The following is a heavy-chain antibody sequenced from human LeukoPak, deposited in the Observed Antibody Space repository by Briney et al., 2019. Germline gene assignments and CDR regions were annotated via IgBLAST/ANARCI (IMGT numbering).Heavy chain of an antibody. CDR2: ISPTRDST. J-gene: IGHJ4*02. CDR1: GFTFSSYA. V-gene: IGHV3-23*01. Sequence: QPGGSLRLSCAASGFTFSSYAMSWVRQAPGKGLEWVSAISPTRDSTYYADSVKGRFSISRDNSKNTLYLQVSSLRPEDTAVYYCVPKGTEGYWGQGTLVTVSS. CDR3: VPKGTEGY.